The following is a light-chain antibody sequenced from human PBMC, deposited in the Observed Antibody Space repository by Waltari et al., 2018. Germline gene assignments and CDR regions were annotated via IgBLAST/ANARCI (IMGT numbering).Light chain of an antibody. CDR1: QGISNS. CDR2: ASS. V-gene: IGKV1-NL1*01. J-gene: IGKJ3*01. CDR3: QQYTSTSFT. Sequence: DIQMTQYPSSLSASVGDRVTITCRASQGISNSLAWYQQRPGKAPKLLLYASSGSESVVPTMISGRSSRTYYTLTSSSLHPEDFVTYYCQQYTSTSFTFGPGTKVDIK.